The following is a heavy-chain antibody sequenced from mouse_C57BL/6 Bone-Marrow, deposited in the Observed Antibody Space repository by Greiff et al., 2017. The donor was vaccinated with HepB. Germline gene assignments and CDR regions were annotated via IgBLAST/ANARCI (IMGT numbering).Heavy chain of an antibody. J-gene: IGHJ2*01. Sequence: QVQLQQSGAELVRPGTSVKVSCKASGYAFTNYLIEWVKQRPGQGLEWIGEIYPRSGNTYYNEKFKGKATLTADKSSSTAYMELRSLTSEDSAVYFCARRDYSNFDYWGQGTTLTVSS. V-gene: IGHV1-54*01. CDR3: ARRDYSNFDY. CDR1: GYAFTNYL. CDR2: IYPRSGNT. D-gene: IGHD2-5*01.